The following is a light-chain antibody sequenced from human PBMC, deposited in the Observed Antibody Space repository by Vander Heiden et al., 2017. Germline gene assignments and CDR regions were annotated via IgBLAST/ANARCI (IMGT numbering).Light chain of an antibody. Sequence: IVLTQPPASLAGSLGERATINCKSSQSVLYSSNNKNYLAWYQQKPGQPPRLLIYWASTRESGVPDRFSGSGSGTDFTLTISSLQAEDVAVYYCQQYYSTPPTFGQGTKLEIK. CDR3: QQYYSTPPT. CDR1: QSVLYSSNNKNY. CDR2: WAS. J-gene: IGKJ2*01. V-gene: IGKV4-1*01.